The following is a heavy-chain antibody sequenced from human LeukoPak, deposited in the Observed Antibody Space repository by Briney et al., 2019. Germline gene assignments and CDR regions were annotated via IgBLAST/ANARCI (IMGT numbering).Heavy chain of an antibody. V-gene: IGHV3-21*01. Sequence: GGSLRLSCAASGFTFSSYSMNWVRQAPGKGLEWVSSISSSSSYIYYADSVKGRFTISRDNAKNSLYLQMNSLRAEDTAVYYCARYFRGRSHCYRGDYWGQGTLVTVSS. CDR3: ARYFRGRSHCYRGDY. J-gene: IGHJ4*02. CDR2: ISSSSSYI. CDR1: GFTFSSYS. D-gene: IGHD2-2*02.